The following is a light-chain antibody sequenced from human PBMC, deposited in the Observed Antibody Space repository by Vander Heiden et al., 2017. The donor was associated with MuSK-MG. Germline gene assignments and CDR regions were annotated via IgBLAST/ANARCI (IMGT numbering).Light chain of an antibody. J-gene: IGKJ5*01. V-gene: IGKV1-9*01. CDR3: QQLNSYLT. CDR1: QGISSY. CDR2: AAS. Sequence: DIQLTQSPSFLSASVGDRVTITCRASQGISSYLAWYQQKPGKAPKLLIYAASTLQSGVPSRFSGSGSGTEFTLTISSLQPEDFATYYCQQLNSYLTFGKGTRLEIK.